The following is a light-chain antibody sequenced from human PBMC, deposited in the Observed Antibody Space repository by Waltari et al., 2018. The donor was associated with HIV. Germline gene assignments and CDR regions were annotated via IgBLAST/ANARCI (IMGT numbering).Light chain of an antibody. J-gene: IGLJ3*02. V-gene: IGLV7-46*01. CDR1: ADTVSRNHS. CDR2: DTE. CDR3: LLSYFGVRV. Sequence: QVVVTQEPSLSVSPGGTVTVTCAPVADTVSRNHSTHWFQLKPGQAPRTLIYDTEKRHPWTPGRFAGSLIGGRAALMLAGALPDDEADYYCLLSYFGVRVFGGGTKLTV.